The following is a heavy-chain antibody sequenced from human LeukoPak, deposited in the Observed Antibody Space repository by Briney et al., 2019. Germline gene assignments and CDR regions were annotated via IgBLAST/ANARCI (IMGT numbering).Heavy chain of an antibody. CDR2: VIPIFSTA. Sequence: ASVKVSCKASGGTFSNYAIGWVRQAPGQGLEWMGGVIPIFSTANYAQKLQGRVTMTTDTSTSTAYMELSSLRSEDTAVYYCAGMVGYCSSTSCYDGPVRGDNWFDPWGQGTLVTVSS. J-gene: IGHJ5*02. CDR1: GGTFSNYA. V-gene: IGHV1-69*05. D-gene: IGHD2-2*01. CDR3: AGMVGYCSSTSCYDGPVRGDNWFDP.